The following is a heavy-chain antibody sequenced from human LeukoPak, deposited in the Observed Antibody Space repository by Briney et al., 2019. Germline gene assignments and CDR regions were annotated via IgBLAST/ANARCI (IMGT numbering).Heavy chain of an antibody. V-gene: IGHV4-34*01. Sequence: SETLSLTCAVYGGSSSGYYWSWIRQPPGKGLEWIGEINHSGSTNYNPSLKSRVTISVDTSKNQFSLKLSSVTAADTAVYYCARGEDSGSPAGWGQGTLVTVSS. CDR3: ARGEDSGSPAG. D-gene: IGHD1-26*01. CDR1: GGSSSGYY. J-gene: IGHJ4*02. CDR2: INHSGST.